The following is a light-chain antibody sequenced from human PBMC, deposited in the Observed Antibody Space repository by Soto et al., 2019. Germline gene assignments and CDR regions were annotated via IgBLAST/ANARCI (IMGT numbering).Light chain of an antibody. J-gene: IGKJ3*01. Sequence: DIQMTQSPSSLSASVGDRVTITCRASQGISTYLAWYQQKPGKVPKLLIYAASTLQSGVPSRFSGSGSGTDFTLTISSLQPEDVATYYCQKDNSALFTFGPGTKVDIK. V-gene: IGKV1-27*01. CDR1: QGISTY. CDR3: QKDNSALFT. CDR2: AAS.